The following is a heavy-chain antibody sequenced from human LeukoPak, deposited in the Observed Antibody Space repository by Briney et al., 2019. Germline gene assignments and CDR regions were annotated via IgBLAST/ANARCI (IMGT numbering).Heavy chain of an antibody. CDR3: ASGSYYYGSGSYLLPFDY. J-gene: IGHJ4*02. V-gene: IGHV4-39*01. CDR1: GGSISNSSYY. Sequence: SETLSLTCSVSGGSISNSSYYWGWIRQPPGKGLEWIGSIYYSGSTYYNPSLKSRVTISVDTSKNQFSLKLSSVTAADTAVYYCASGSYYYGSGSYLLPFDYWGQGTLVTVSS. D-gene: IGHD3-10*01. CDR2: IYYSGST.